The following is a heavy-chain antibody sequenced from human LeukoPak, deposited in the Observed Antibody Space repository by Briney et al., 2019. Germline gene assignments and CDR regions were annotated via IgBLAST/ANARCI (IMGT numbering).Heavy chain of an antibody. CDR3: ARVGRVGSSSWYSGRPEEEYYYYYMDV. Sequence: GSSVKVSCEASGGTFSSYAISWVQQAPGQGLEWMGGIIPIFGTANYAQKFQGRVTITTDESTSTAYMELSSLRSEDTAVYYCARVGRVGSSSWYSGRPEEEYYYYYMDVWGKGTTVTVSS. D-gene: IGHD6-13*01. CDR2: IIPIFGTA. J-gene: IGHJ6*03. V-gene: IGHV1-69*05. CDR1: GGTFSSYA.